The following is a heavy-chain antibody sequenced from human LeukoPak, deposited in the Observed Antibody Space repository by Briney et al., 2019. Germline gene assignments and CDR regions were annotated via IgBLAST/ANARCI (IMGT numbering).Heavy chain of an antibody. J-gene: IGHJ4*02. CDR1: GFTFSSYS. D-gene: IGHD2-21*02. CDR3: ASPPSALAYCGGDCYHHFDY. V-gene: IGHV3-48*04. Sequence: GGSLRLSCAASGFTFSSYSMNWVRQAPGKGLEWVSYISSSSSTIYYADSVKGRFTISRDNAKNSLYLQMNSLRAEDTAVYYCASPPSALAYCGGDCYHHFDYWGQGTLVTVSS. CDR2: ISSSSSTI.